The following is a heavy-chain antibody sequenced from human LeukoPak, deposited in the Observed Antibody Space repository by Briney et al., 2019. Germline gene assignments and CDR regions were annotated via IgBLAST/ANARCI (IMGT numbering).Heavy chain of an antibody. V-gene: IGHV3-30*02. CDR1: GFTFSSYG. J-gene: IGHJ4*02. Sequence: PGGSLRLSSAASGFTFSSYGMHWVRQAPGKGLEWVAFIRYDGSNKYYADSVKGRFTISRDNSKNTLYLQMNSLRAEDTAVYYCAKDMMEQWPLIKGDHWGQGTLVTVSS. D-gene: IGHD6-19*01. CDR2: IRYDGSNK. CDR3: AKDMMEQWPLIKGDH.